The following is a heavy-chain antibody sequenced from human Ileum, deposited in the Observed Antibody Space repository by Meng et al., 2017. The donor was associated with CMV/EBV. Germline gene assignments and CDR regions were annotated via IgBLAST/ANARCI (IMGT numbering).Heavy chain of an antibody. J-gene: IGHJ4*02. CDR3: TTGRAH. CDR1: GFTFTDAW. V-gene: IGHV3-15*01. CDR2: IKAKADGGTT. Sequence: LVGSGGGLIQPGGSLRLSCAASGFTFTDAWMSWVRQAPGKGLEWVGRIKAKADGGTTEYPAPVKGRFTISRDDSKNTLFLQMNSLKTEDTAVYYCTTGRAHWGQGTLVTVSS.